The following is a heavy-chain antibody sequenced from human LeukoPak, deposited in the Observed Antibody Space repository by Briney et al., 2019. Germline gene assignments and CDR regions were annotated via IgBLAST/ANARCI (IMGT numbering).Heavy chain of an antibody. CDR1: GFTFSSYS. CDR2: ISSSSSYI. CDR3: ARDLVVVPAASVDYYYSMDV. J-gene: IGHJ6*02. Sequence: SGGSLRLSCAASGFTFSSYSMNWVRQAPGKGLEWVSSISSSSSYIYYADSVKGRFTISRDNAKNSLYLQMNSLRAEDTAVYYCARDLVVVPAASVDYYYSMDVWGQGTTVTVSS. D-gene: IGHD2-2*01. V-gene: IGHV3-21*01.